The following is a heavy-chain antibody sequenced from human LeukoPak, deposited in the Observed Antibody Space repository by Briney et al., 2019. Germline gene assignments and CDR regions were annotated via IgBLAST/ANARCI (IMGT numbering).Heavy chain of an antibody. CDR1: GGSFSGYY. Sequence: SETLSLTCAVYGGSFSGYYWSWIRQPPGKGLEWIGEINHSGSTNYNPSLKSRVTISVDTSKNQFSLKLSSVTAADTAVYYRARLRRYNWNDANYYYYYMDVWGKGTTVTISS. J-gene: IGHJ6*03. D-gene: IGHD1-20*01. CDR2: INHSGST. V-gene: IGHV4-34*01. CDR3: ARLRRYNWNDANYYYYYMDV.